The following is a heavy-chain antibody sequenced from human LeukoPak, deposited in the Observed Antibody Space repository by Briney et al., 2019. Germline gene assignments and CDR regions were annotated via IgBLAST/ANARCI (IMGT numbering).Heavy chain of an antibody. CDR2: INHGGST. V-gene: IGHV4-34*01. CDR1: GGSFSGYY. J-gene: IGHJ4*02. D-gene: IGHD3-22*01. CDR3: VSDYYDSSGYLTDGY. Sequence: TSETLSLTCAVYGGSFSGYYWSWIRQPPGKGLEWIGEINHGGSTNYNPSLKSRVTISVDTSKNQFSLKLSSVTAADTAVYYCVSDYYDSSGYLTDGYWGQGTLVTVSS.